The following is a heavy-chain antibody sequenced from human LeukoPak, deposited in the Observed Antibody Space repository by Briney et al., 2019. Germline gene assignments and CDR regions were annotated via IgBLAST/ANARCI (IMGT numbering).Heavy chain of an antibody. CDR3: ARVWSGYYSEQ. J-gene: IGHJ4*02. CDR2: ISSSGSTI. CDR1: GFTFSSYE. V-gene: IGHV3-48*03. D-gene: IGHD3-3*01. Sequence: GGSLRLSCAASGFTFSSYEMNWVRQAPGKGLEWVPYISSSGSTIYYADSVKGRFTISRDNAKNSLYLQMDSLRGEDTAVYYCARVWSGYYSEQWGQGTLVTVSS.